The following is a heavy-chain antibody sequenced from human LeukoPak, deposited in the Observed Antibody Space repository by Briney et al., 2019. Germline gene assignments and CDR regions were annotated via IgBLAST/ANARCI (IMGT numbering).Heavy chain of an antibody. V-gene: IGHV3-48*03. D-gene: IGHD3-10*01. CDR3: ARDRKGRSRSGSQYNWFDP. Sequence: PGGSLRLSCAASGFTFSSYEMNWVRQAPGKGLEWVSYISSSGSTIYYADSVKGRFTISRDNAKNSLYLQMNSLRAEDTAVYYCARDRKGRSRSGSQYNWFDPWGQGTLVTVSS. J-gene: IGHJ5*02. CDR1: GFTFSSYE. CDR2: ISSSGSTI.